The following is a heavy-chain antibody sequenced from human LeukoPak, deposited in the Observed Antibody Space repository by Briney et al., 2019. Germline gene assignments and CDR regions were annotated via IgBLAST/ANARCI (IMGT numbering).Heavy chain of an antibody. V-gene: IGHV3-30-3*01. D-gene: IGHD3-22*01. Sequence: GGSLRLSCAASGFTFSSYAMHWVRQAPGKGLEWVAVISYDGSNKYYADSVKGRFTISRDNSKNTLYLQMNSLRAEDTAVYYCARQPEPDYYDSSGYWEDYWGQGTLVTVSS. CDR3: ARQPEPDYYDSSGYWEDY. CDR1: GFTFSSYA. CDR2: ISYDGSNK. J-gene: IGHJ4*02.